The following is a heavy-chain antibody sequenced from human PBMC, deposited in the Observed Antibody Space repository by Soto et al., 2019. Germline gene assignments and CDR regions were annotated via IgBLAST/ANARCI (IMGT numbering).Heavy chain of an antibody. CDR2: IIPIFGTA. Sequence: QVQLVQSGAEVKKPGSSVKVSCKASGGTFSSYAISWVRQAPGQGLEWMGGIIPIFGTANYAQKFQGRVTITADESTSTAYMELSSLRSEDTAVYYCAFGVVLIAEIHYYGMDVWGQGTTVTVSS. CDR1: GGTFSSYA. CDR3: AFGVVLIAEIHYYGMDV. V-gene: IGHV1-69*12. D-gene: IGHD3-3*01. J-gene: IGHJ6*02.